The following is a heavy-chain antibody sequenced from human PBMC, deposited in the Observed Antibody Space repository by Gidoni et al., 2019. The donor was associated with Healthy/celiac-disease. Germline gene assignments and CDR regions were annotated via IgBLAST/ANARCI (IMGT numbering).Heavy chain of an antibody. CDR2: IYYSGST. J-gene: IGHJ4*02. CDR1: GCSISSGDYY. CDR3: AREERYGDYPWAFDY. D-gene: IGHD4-17*01. V-gene: IGHV4-30-4*01. Sequence: QVQLQESGPGLVKPSQTLSLTCTVSGCSISSGDYYWSWIRQPPGKCLEWIGYIYYSGSTYYNPSLKSRVTISVDTSKNQFSLKLSSVTAADTDVYYCAREERYGDYPWAFDYWGQGTLVTVSS.